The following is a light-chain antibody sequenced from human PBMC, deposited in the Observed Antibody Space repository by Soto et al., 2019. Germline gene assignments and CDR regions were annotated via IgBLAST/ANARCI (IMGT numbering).Light chain of an antibody. Sequence: DIQLTQSPSFLSASVGDRVTITCRVSQGISIYLAWYQQKPGKAPNLLIYEASILKSGVPSRFSGSGSGTEFTLTISSLQPEDCATYYCQQLNSYPLTFGGGTKVEIK. V-gene: IGKV1-9*01. CDR2: EAS. CDR1: QGISIY. CDR3: QQLNSYPLT. J-gene: IGKJ4*01.